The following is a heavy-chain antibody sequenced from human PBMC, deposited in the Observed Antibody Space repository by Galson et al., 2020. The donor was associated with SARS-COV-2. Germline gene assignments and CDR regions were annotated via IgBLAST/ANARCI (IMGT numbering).Heavy chain of an antibody. V-gene: IGHV1-18*01. CDR3: ARGADSSSWYRNSGAIDF. D-gene: IGHD6-13*01. J-gene: IGHJ4*02. CDR1: GYTFTSFG. CDR2: ISAYNGNT. Sequence: ASVKVSCKGSGYTFTSFGISWVRQAPGQGLEWLGWISAYNGNTNYAQKLQGRVTMTTDTSTSTAYMELRSLRSDDTAVYYCARGADSSSWYRNSGAIDFWGQGTLVTVSS.